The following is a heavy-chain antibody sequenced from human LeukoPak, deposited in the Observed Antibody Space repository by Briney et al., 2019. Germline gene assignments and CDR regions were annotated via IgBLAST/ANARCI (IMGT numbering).Heavy chain of an antibody. V-gene: IGHV1-8*01. CDR1: GYTFTSYD. Sequence: ASAKVSCKASGYTFTSYDINWVRQATGQGLEWMGWMNPNGGNTGYAQKFQGRVTMTRNTSISTAYMELSSLRSEDTAVYYCASYSSSSLYYYYGMDVWGQGTTVTVSS. CDR2: MNPNGGNT. D-gene: IGHD6-6*01. J-gene: IGHJ6*02. CDR3: ASYSSSSLYYYYGMDV.